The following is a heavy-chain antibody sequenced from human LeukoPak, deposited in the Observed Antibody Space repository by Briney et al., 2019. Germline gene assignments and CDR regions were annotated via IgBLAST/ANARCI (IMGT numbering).Heavy chain of an antibody. Sequence: SSETLSHTCTVSGGSISSSSYYWGWIRQPPGKGLEWLGSIYYSGSTYYNPSLKSRVTISVDTSKNQFSLKLSSVTAADTAVYYCARFAPYDSSGAIDYWGQGTLVTVSS. D-gene: IGHD3-22*01. CDR1: GGSISSSSYY. J-gene: IGHJ4*02. CDR3: ARFAPYDSSGAIDY. CDR2: IYYSGST. V-gene: IGHV4-39*01.